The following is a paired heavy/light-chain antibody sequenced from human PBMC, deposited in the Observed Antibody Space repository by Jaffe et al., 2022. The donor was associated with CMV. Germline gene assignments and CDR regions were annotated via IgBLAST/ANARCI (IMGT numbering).Light chain of an antibody. J-gene: IGKJ5*01. Sequence: IQLTQSPSSLSASVGDRVTITCRASQGISSYLAWYQQKPGKAPKLLIYAASTLQSGVPSRFSGSGSGTDFTLTISSLQPEDFATYYCQQLNSYPRFGQGTRLEIK. V-gene: IGKV1-9*01. CDR3: QQLNSYPR. CDR2: AAS. CDR1: QGISSY.
Heavy chain of an antibody. D-gene: IGHD1-7*01. CDR2: ISSSGSTI. CDR3: AREDWNYSFDP. CDR1: GFTFSDYY. Sequence: QVQLVESGGGLVKPGGSLRLSCAASGFTFSDYYMSWIRQAPGKGLEWVSYISSSGSTIYYADSVKGRFTISRDNAKNSLYLQMNSLRAEDTAVYYCAREDWNYSFDPWGQGTLVTVSS. J-gene: IGHJ5*02. V-gene: IGHV3-11*01.